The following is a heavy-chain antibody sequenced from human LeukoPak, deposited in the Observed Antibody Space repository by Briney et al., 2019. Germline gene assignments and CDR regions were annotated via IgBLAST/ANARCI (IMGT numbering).Heavy chain of an antibody. CDR2: IYSGGST. D-gene: IGHD4-17*01. J-gene: IGHJ4*02. CDR3: ARGYGDYDYFDY. V-gene: IGHV3-53*01. CDR1: GFTVSSKY. Sequence: PGGSLRLSCAASGFTVSSKYMSWVRQAPGKGLEWVPVIYSGGSTYYADSVKGRFTISRDNSKNTLYLQMNSLRAEDTAVYYCARGYGDYDYFDYWGQGTLVTVSS.